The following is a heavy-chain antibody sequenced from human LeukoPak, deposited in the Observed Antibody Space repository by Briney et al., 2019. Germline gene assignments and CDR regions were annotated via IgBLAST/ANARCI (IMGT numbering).Heavy chain of an antibody. D-gene: IGHD3-10*01. Sequence: SQTLSLTCTVSGGSICSGGYYWSWIRQHPGKGLEWIGYIYYSGSTYYNPSLKSRVTISVDTSKNQFSLKLSSVTAADTAVYHCARSGWVRGAPRYWGQGTLVTVSS. CDR1: GGSICSGGYY. CDR3: ARSGWVRGAPRY. J-gene: IGHJ4*02. CDR2: IYYSGST. V-gene: IGHV4-31*03.